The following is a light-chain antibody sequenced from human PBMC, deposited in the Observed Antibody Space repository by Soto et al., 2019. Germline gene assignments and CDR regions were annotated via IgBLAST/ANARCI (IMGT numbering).Light chain of an antibody. V-gene: IGKV1-39*01. Sequence: DIPIAHSPSSLSASVGDRVTIPWRASQSISRYLNWYQQKPGKAPKLLIYAASSLQSGVPSRFSGSGSGTDFTLTISSLQPEDFATYFCQQSDSTPLTFGGGTKVDIK. CDR2: AAS. J-gene: IGKJ4*01. CDR3: QQSDSTPLT. CDR1: QSISRY.